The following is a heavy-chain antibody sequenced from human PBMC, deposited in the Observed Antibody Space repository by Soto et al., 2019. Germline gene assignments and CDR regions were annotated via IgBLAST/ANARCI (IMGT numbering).Heavy chain of an antibody. CDR2: TSYRSKWYN. D-gene: IGHD2-8*02. Sequence: PSQTLSLTCDISGDSVSSNSAAWNWIRQSPSRGLEWLGRTSYRSKWYNDYAVSVKSRITINPDTSKNQFSLQLNSVTPEDTAVYYCARDHLRWCTRPYYYGMDGWGQGTTVTVSS. V-gene: IGHV6-1*01. CDR3: ARDHLRWCTRPYYYGMDG. CDR1: GDSVSSNSAA. J-gene: IGHJ6*02.